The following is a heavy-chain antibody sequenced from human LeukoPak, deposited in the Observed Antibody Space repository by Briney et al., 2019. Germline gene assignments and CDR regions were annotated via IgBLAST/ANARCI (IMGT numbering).Heavy chain of an antibody. Sequence: GGSLRLSCAASGFTFSSYGVRWVRQAPGKGLEWVTVIWYDGTNKYYGDSVKGLFTIYRDNSKNTLYLQMNSMRAEDSAVYYCARGFGELFLDYWGQGTLVAVSS. CDR3: ARGFGELFLDY. CDR2: IWYDGTNK. J-gene: IGHJ4*02. D-gene: IGHD3-10*01. CDR1: GFTFSSYG. V-gene: IGHV3-33*08.